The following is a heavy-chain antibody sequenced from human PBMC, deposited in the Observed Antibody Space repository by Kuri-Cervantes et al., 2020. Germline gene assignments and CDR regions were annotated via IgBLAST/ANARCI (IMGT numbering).Heavy chain of an antibody. D-gene: IGHD1-26*01. V-gene: IGHV4-59*01. CDR1: GGSISSNY. Sequence: LRLSCTVSGGSISSNYWSWIRQPPGKGLEWIGYIYYTGSTNYNPSLKSRVTISVDTSKSLLSLKLSAVTAADTAVYYCALGATSYYYMDVWGKGTTVTVSS. CDR2: IYYTGST. J-gene: IGHJ6*03. CDR3: ALGATSYYYMDV.